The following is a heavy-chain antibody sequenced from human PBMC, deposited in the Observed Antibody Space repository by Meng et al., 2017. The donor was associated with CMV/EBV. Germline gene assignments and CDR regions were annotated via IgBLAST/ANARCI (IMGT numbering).Heavy chain of an antibody. CDR1: GFTFSSYG. V-gene: IGHV3-30*02. CDR3: AKVTGP. J-gene: IGHJ5*02. Sequence: GESLKISCAASGFTFSSYGMHWVRQAPGKGLEWVAFIRYDGSNEYYADSVKGRFTISRDNSKNTLYLQMNSLRAGDTAIYYCAKVTGPWGQGTLVTVSS. CDR2: IRYDGSNE.